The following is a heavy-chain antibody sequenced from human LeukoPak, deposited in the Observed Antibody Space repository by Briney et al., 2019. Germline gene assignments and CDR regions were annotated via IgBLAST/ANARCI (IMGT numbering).Heavy chain of an antibody. V-gene: IGHV3-33*01. CDR2: IWYDGSNK. J-gene: IGHJ3*02. Sequence: GGSLRLSCAASGFTFSSYGMHWVRQAPGKGLEWVAVIWYDGSNKYYADSVKGRFTISRDNPKKTLYLQMNSLRAEDTAVYYCARGYSYGDDAFDIWGQGTMVTVSS. CDR1: GFTFSSYG. D-gene: IGHD5-18*01. CDR3: ARGYSYGDDAFDI.